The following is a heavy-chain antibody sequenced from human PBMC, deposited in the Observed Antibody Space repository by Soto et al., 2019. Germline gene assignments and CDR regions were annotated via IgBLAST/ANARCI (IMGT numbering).Heavy chain of an antibody. D-gene: IGHD2-8*02. Sequence: EVQLVESGGGLVQPGGSLRLSCAASGFIFSSHWMHWVRQDPVRGLVWVARIKSDGSSTAYADSVKGRFTISRDNAKNTLYLHMNSLRVEDTAVYYCARDRPEVLNPTDHPMFDYWGQGTLVTVSS. CDR2: IKSDGSST. CDR3: ARDRPEVLNPTDHPMFDY. V-gene: IGHV3-74*01. J-gene: IGHJ4*02. CDR1: GFIFSSHW.